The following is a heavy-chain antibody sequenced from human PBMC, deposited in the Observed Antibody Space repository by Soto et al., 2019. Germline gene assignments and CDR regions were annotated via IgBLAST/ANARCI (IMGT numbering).Heavy chain of an antibody. Sequence: SETLSLTCTVSGGSISTGGYYWNWIRQHPGKSLERIGYFYYSGITYYNPSLESRVTISVDTSKNQFSLKLSSVTAADTAVYYCARQTDSYYTFDAFDIWGQGTMVTVSS. V-gene: IGHV4-39*01. CDR1: GGSISTGGYY. D-gene: IGHD3-22*01. J-gene: IGHJ3*02. CDR2: FYYSGIT. CDR3: ARQTDSYYTFDAFDI.